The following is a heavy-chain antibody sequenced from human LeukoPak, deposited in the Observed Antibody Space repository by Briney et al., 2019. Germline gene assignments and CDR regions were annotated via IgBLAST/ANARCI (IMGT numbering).Heavy chain of an antibody. CDR1: GGPFNSYA. D-gene: IGHD4-11*01. J-gene: IGHJ5*02. CDR3: ARLHDYSKVVLPYGWFDP. CDR2: IIPILGIA. V-gene: IGHV1-69*04. Sequence: ASVKVSCKASGGPFNSYAFSWVRQAPGQGLEWLGRIIPILGIANYAQKFQGRVTITADKSTSTAYMELSSLRSEDTAVYYCARLHDYSKVVLPYGWFDPWGQGTLVTVSS.